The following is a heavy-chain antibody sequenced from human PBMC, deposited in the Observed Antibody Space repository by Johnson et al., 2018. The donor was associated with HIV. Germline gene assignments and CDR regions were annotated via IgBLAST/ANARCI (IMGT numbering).Heavy chain of an antibody. CDR3: ARVITEGGTRWAFDI. V-gene: IGHV3-53*01. CDR2: IYSGGST. Sequence: VQLVESGGGLIQPEGSLRLSCAASGFTVSSNYMSWVRQAPGKGLEWVSVIYSGGSTYYADSVKGRFTISRDNSKNTLYLQMNSLRAEDTAVYYCARVITEGGTRWAFDIWGQRTIVTVSS. D-gene: IGHD6-13*01. J-gene: IGHJ3*02. CDR1: GFTVSSNY.